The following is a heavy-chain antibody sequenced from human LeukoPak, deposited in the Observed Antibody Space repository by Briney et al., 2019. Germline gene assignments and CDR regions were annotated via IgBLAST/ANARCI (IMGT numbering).Heavy chain of an antibody. J-gene: IGHJ3*02. Sequence: SVKVSCKASGGTFSSYAISWVRQAPGQGLEWMGGIIPIFGTANYAQKFQGRVTITTDESTSTAYMELSSLRSEDTAVYYCARAWLEQRQGDAFDIWGQGTMVTVSS. CDR3: ARAWLEQRQGDAFDI. CDR2: IIPIFGTA. V-gene: IGHV1-69*05. D-gene: IGHD1/OR15-1a*01. CDR1: GGTFSSYA.